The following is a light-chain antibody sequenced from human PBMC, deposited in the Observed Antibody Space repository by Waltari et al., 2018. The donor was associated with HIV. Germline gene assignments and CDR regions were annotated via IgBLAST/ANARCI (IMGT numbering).Light chain of an antibody. CDR1: SSDVGGYNS. CDR3: SSYAGSDNRVV. V-gene: IGLV2-8*01. Sequence: QSALTQPPSTSGSPGQSVTISCTGPSSDVGGYNSVSWYQQHPGKAPKLIIYEVIKRPSGVPDRFSGSKSGNTASLTVSGLQAEDEADYYCSSYAGSDNRVVFGGGTKLTVL. J-gene: IGLJ2*01. CDR2: EVI.